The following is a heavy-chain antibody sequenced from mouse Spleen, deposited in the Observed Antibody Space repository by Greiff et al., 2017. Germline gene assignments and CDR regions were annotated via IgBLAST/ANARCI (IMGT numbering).Heavy chain of an antibody. CDR2: INPNTGDT. J-gene: IGHJ3*01. V-gene: IGHV1-42*01. Sequence: EVHLVESGPELVKPGASVKISCKASGYAFTGDYMNWVKQSPEKSLEWIGEINPNTGDTTYNQNFKAKATLTVDKSSSTAYMQLKSLTSEDSAVYYCATSHYGGLPYWGQGTLVTVSA. D-gene: IGHD1-1*01. CDR1: GYAFTGDY. CDR3: ATSHYGGLPY.